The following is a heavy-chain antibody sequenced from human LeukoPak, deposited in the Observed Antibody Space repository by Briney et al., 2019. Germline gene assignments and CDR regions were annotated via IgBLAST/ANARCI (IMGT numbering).Heavy chain of an antibody. D-gene: IGHD3-22*01. J-gene: IGHJ4*02. CDR1: GFTFSSYA. CDR3: ASRYIDYDSSGYHLFDY. CDR2: INWNGGST. Sequence: TGGSLRLSCAASGFTFSSYAMSWVRQGPGKGLEWVSGINWNGGSTGYADSVKGRFTISRDNAKNSLYLQMNSLRAEDTALYYCASRYIDYDSSGYHLFDYWGQGTLVTVSS. V-gene: IGHV3-20*04.